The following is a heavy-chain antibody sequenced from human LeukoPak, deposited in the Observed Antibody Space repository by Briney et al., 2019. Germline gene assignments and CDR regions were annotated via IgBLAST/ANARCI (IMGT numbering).Heavy chain of an antibody. CDR1: GGSISSYY. D-gene: IGHD6-13*01. CDR2: IYYSGST. J-gene: IGHJ5*02. Sequence: SETLSLTCTVSGGSISSYYWSWLRQPPGKGLEWIGYIYYSGSTNYNPSLKSRVTISVDTSKNQFSLKLSSVTAADTAVYYCARHVARIAAAGTVWWFDPWGQGTLVTVSS. V-gene: IGHV4-59*08. CDR3: ARHVARIAAAGTVWWFDP.